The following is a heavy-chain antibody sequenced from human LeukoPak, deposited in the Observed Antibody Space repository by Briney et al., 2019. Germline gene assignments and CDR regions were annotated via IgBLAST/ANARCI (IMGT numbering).Heavy chain of an antibody. V-gene: IGHV1-18*01. Sequence: RASVTVSCKASGYTFDKFGIAWVRQAPGQGLEWMGWINTHNGNTKYAQQDQGRVTMTTDTSTSTVYMELRGLRSDDTAVYFCARDTPQHLKRYDYWGQGTQVTVSS. CDR3: ARDTPQHLKRYDY. CDR1: GYTFDKFG. D-gene: IGHD6-13*01. CDR2: INTHNGNT. J-gene: IGHJ4*02.